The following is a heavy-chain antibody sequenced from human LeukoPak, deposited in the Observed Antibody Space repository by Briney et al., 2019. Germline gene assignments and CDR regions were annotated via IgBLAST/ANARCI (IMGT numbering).Heavy chain of an antibody. CDR1: GFTLSSYA. Sequence: GGSLRLSCAASGFTLSSYAMSWVRQAPEKGLEWVSGIGGSGDSTYYPDSVRGRFTISRDNSKNTLYLQMNSLRAEDTAVYYCAKSPYGSGAHWFDPWGQGTLVTVSS. V-gene: IGHV3-23*01. CDR2: IGGSGDST. J-gene: IGHJ5*02. D-gene: IGHD3-10*01. CDR3: AKSPYGSGAHWFDP.